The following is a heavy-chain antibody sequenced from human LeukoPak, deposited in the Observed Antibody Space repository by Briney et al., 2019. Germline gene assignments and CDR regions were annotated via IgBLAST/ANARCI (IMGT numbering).Heavy chain of an antibody. J-gene: IGHJ6*03. Sequence: GGSLRLSCAASGFTFSSYGMHWVRQAPGKGLEWVAFIRYDGSNKYYADSAKGRFTISRDNSKNTLYLQMNSLRAEDTAVYYCAKSQYGDYYYYYYMDVWGKGTTVTVSS. CDR1: GFTFSSYG. CDR3: AKSQYGDYYYYYYMDV. CDR2: IRYDGSNK. D-gene: IGHD4/OR15-4a*01. V-gene: IGHV3-30*02.